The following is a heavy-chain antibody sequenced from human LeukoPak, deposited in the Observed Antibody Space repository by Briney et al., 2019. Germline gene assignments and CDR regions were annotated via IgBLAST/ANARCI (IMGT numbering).Heavy chain of an antibody. V-gene: IGHV1-18*01. CDR2: ISAYNGNT. Sequence: GASVKVSCKASGYTFTSYGISWVRQAPGQGLEWMGWISAYNGNTNYAQKLQGRVTMTTDTSTSTAYMELRSLRSDDTAVYYCAREGYCNSTSCFYYYYYGMDVWGQGTTVTVSS. CDR3: AREGYCNSTSCFYYYYYGMDV. D-gene: IGHD2-2*01. J-gene: IGHJ6*02. CDR1: GYTFTSYG.